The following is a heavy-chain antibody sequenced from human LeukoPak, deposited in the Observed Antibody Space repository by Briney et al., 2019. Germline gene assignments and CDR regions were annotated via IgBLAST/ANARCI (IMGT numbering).Heavy chain of an antibody. CDR2: TYYRSKWYS. CDR3: ARSSGWPDY. Sequence: SQTLSLTCAVSGDSVSSNSAAWNWIRRSPSRGLEWLGRTYYRSKWYSHYAVSVKSRITIKADTSKNQFSLQLNSVTPEDTGIYYCARSSGWPDYWGQGTLVTVSS. CDR1: GDSVSSNSAA. D-gene: IGHD6-19*01. J-gene: IGHJ4*02. V-gene: IGHV6-1*01.